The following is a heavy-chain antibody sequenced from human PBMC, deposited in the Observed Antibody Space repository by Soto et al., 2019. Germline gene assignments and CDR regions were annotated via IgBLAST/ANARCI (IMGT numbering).Heavy chain of an antibody. J-gene: IGHJ6*02. CDR1: GGTFGCYA. CDR2: IIPITGTA. V-gene: IGHV1-69*01. CDR3: ARSQGSSTSLEIYYYYYYGMDV. Sequence: QVQLVQSGAEVKKPGSSVKVSCKASGGTFGCYAISWVRQAPGQGPEWMGGIIPITGTANYAQKFQGRVTITAVESTSIASMQLSSLRSEDTAVYYCARSQGSSTSLEIYYYYYYGMDVWGQGTTVTVSS. D-gene: IGHD2-2*01.